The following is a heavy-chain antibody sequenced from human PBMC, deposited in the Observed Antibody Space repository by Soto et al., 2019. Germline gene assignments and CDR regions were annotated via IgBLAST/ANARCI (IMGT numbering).Heavy chain of an antibody. J-gene: IGHJ3*02. CDR3: ACPPAVWELRPEAFDI. CDR1: GFTFSSYA. Sequence: PGGSLRLSCAASGFTFSSYAMHWVRQAPGKGLEWVAVISYDGSNKYYADSVKGRFTISRDNSKNTLYLQMNSLRAEDTAVYYCACPPAVWELRPEAFDIWGQGTMVTVSS. V-gene: IGHV3-30-3*01. D-gene: IGHD1-26*01. CDR2: ISYDGSNK.